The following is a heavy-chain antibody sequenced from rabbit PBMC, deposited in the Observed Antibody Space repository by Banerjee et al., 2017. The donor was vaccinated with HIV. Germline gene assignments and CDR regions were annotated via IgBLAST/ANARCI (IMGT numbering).Heavy chain of an antibody. CDR3: ARDLAGVIGWNFNL. J-gene: IGHJ4*01. CDR2: INTSSGNT. V-gene: IGHV1S45*01. CDR1: GFDFSSYYM. Sequence: QEQLKETGGGLVQPGGSLTLSCKASGFDFSSYYMSWVRQAPGKGLEWIGCINTSSGNTVYATWAKGRFTISKASWTTVTLQMTSLTAADTASYFCARDLAGVIGWNFNLWGQGTLVTVS. D-gene: IGHD1-1*01.